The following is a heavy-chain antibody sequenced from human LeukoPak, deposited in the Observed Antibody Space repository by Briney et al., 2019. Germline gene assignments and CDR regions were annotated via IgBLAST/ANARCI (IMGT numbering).Heavy chain of an antibody. D-gene: IGHD3-3*01. CDR3: ASLYPTTYDFWSGYWDGLRGYYYYMDV. CDR2: ISSSSSYI. J-gene: IGHJ6*03. CDR1: GFTFSSYS. V-gene: IGHV3-21*01. Sequence: GGSLRLSCAASGFTFSSYSMNWVRQAPGKGLEWVSSISSSSSYIYYADSVKGRFTISRDNAKNSLYLQMNSLRAEDTAVYYCASLYPTTYDFWSGYWDGLRGYYYYMDVWGKGTTVTVSS.